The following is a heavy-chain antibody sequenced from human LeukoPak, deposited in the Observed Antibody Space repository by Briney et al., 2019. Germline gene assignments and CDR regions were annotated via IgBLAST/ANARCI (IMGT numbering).Heavy chain of an antibody. V-gene: IGHV3-30*02. CDR1: GFTFSSYG. CDR2: IWYGGSNK. J-gene: IGHJ3*02. Sequence: GGSLRLSCAASGFTFSSYGMHWVRQAPGKGLEWVAVIWYGGSNKYYADSVKGRFTISRDNSKNTLYLQMNSLSAEDTAVYYCAKGGGEWLFDDAFDIWGQGTMVTVSS. CDR3: AKGGGEWLFDDAFDI. D-gene: IGHD3-3*01.